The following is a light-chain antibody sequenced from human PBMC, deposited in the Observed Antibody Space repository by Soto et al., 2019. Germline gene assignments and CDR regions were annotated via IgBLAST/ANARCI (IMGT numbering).Light chain of an antibody. J-gene: IGLJ1*01. CDR1: SSNIGTGYD. CDR2: GNS. CDR3: QSYDSSLRIYV. V-gene: IGLV1-40*01. Sequence: QSVLTQPPSVSGAPGQRVTISCTGSSSNIGTGYDVYWYQHFPGAAPKLLIYGNSNRPSGVPDRFSGSKSGTSASLAITGLQAEDECDYYCQSYDSSLRIYVFGAGTKLTVL.